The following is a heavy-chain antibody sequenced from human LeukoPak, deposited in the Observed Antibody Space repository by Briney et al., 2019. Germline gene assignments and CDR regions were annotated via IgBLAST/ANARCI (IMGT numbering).Heavy chain of an antibody. D-gene: IGHD1-14*01. CDR2: INHSGST. J-gene: IGHJ4*02. Sequence: SETLSLTCTVSGGSISGSPYYWGWIRQPPGKGLEWIGEINHSGSTNYNPSLKSRVTISVDTSKNQFSLKLSSVTAADTAVYYCARRNPPSGFDYWGQGTLVTVSS. CDR3: ARRNPPSGFDY. V-gene: IGHV4-39*07. CDR1: GGSISGSPYY.